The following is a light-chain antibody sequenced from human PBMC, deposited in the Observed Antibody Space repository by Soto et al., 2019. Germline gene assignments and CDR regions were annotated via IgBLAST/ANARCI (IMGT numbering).Light chain of an antibody. CDR2: GAS. Sequence: EIVMTQSPATLSVSPGERAALSCRASQCVSGNLAWYQQTPGQAPRLLIYGASTRATGIPARFSGSGFGTEFTLTISSLKSEDFAVYYCQQYNYRPPAFGQGTRLEIK. J-gene: IGKJ5*01. V-gene: IGKV3-15*01. CDR3: QQYNYRPPA. CDR1: QCVSGN.